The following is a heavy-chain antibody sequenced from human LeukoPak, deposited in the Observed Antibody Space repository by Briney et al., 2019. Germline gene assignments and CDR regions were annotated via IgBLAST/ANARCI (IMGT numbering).Heavy chain of an antibody. Sequence: PSETLSLTCAVYGGSFSGYYWSWIRQPPGKGLEWIGEINHSGSTNYNPSLKSRVTISVDTSKNQFSLKLSSVTAADTAVYYCARDLNYDYVWGSLRPNKYYFDYWGQGTLVTVSS. CDR3: ARDLNYDYVWGSLRPNKYYFDY. V-gene: IGHV4-34*01. CDR2: INHSGST. CDR1: GGSFSGYY. D-gene: IGHD3-16*01. J-gene: IGHJ4*02.